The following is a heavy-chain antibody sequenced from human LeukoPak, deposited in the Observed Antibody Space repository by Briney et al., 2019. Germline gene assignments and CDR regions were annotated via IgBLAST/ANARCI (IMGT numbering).Heavy chain of an antibody. CDR2: INHSRST. CDR1: GGSFSGYY. CDR3: ARSLASPLTR. Sequence: SETLSLTCAVYGGSFSGYYWSWIRQPPGKGLEWIGEINHSRSTNYNPSLKSRATISVDTSKNQFSLKLSSVTAADTAVYYCARSLASPLTRWGQGTLVTVSS. D-gene: IGHD3-9*01. J-gene: IGHJ4*02. V-gene: IGHV4-34*01.